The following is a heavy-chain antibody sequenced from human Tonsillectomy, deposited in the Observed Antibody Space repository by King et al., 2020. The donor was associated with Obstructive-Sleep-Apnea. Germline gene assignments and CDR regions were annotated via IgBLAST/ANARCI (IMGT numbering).Heavy chain of an antibody. V-gene: IGHV5-51*01. CDR2: IYPGDSDT. CDR1: GYSFTSYW. D-gene: IGHD3-9*01. CDR3: ARQNYDILTGQLKGSDY. J-gene: IGHJ4*02. Sequence: EVQLVESGAEVKKPGASLKISCKGSGYSFTSYWIGWVRQMPGKGLEWMGIIYPGDSDTRYSPSFQGQVTISADKSISTAYLQWGSLKASDTAMYYCARQNYDILTGQLKGSDYWGQGTLVTVSS.